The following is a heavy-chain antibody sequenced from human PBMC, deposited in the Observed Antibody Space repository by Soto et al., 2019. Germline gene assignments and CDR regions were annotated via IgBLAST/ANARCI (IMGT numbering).Heavy chain of an antibody. CDR1: GGSISSGDYY. CDR2: IYYSGST. V-gene: IGHV4-30-4*01. CDR3: ARVPLFYDYGDYYDY. Sequence: KTSETLSLTCTVSGGSISSGDYYWSWIRQPPGKGLEWIGYIYYSGSTYYNPSLKSRVTISVDTSKNQFSLKLSSVTAADTAVYYCARVPLFYDYGDYYDYWGQGTLVTVSS. D-gene: IGHD4-17*01. J-gene: IGHJ4*02.